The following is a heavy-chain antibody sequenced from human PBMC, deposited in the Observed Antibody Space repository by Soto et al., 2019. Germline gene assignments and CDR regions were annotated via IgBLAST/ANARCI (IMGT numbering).Heavy chain of an antibody. CDR1: GDSISTLDYF. CDR3: ARGRYCLTGRCFPNWFES. Sequence: SETLSLTCSVSGDSISTLDYFWAWIRQPPGQALEYIGYIYKSATAYYNPSFERRVAISVYTSKSQFSLNVTSVTAADTAVYVCARGRYCLTGRCFPNWFESWGQGALVTVSS. J-gene: IGHJ5*01. CDR2: IYKSATA. D-gene: IGHD7-27*01. V-gene: IGHV4-30-4*01.